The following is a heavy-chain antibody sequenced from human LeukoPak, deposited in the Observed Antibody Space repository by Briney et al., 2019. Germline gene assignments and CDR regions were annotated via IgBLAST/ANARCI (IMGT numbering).Heavy chain of an antibody. CDR2: IYYSGST. Sequence: ASQTLSLTCTVSGGSISSGGYYWSWIRQHPGKGLEWIGYIYYSGSTYYNPSLKSRVTISVDTSKNQFSLKLSSVTAADTAVYYCARGKSSGSPTLDYWGQGTLVTVSS. CDR3: ARGKSSGSPTLDY. V-gene: IGHV4-31*03. CDR1: GGSISSGGYY. D-gene: IGHD3-10*01. J-gene: IGHJ4*02.